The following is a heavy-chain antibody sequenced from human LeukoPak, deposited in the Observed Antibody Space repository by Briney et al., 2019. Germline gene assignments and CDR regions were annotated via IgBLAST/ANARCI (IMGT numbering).Heavy chain of an antibody. CDR3: ARETGWLRYGNDY. CDR1: GFTFSDYY. Sequence: TGGSLRLYCAASGFTFSDYYMSWIRQAPGKGLEWVSYISSSGSTIYYADSVKGRFTISRDNAKNSLYLQMNSLRAEDTAVDYCARETGWLRYGNDYWGQGTLVTVSS. CDR2: ISSSGSTI. J-gene: IGHJ4*02. D-gene: IGHD5-12*01. V-gene: IGHV3-11*01.